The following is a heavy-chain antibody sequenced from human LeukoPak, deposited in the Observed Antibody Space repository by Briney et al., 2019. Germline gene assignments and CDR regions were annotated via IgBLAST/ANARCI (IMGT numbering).Heavy chain of an antibody. J-gene: IGHJ5*02. CDR3: ARAISSGYYWSLSRFNWFDP. CDR1: GFTFSSYW. V-gene: IGHV3-7*01. CDR2: IKQDGSEK. D-gene: IGHD3-22*01. Sequence: PGGSLRLSCAASGFTFSSYWMSWVRQAPGKGLEWVANIKQDGSEKYYVDSVKGRFPISRDNAKNSLYLQMNSLRAEDTAVYYCARAISSGYYWSLSRFNWFDPWGQGTLVTVSS.